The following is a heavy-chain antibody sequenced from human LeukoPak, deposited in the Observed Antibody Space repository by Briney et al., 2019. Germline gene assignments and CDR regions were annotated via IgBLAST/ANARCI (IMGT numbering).Heavy chain of an antibody. CDR3: ARNRCSSTSCYLPPSFDP. Sequence: ASVKVSCKASGYTFTSYYMHWVRQAPGQGLEWMGIINPSGGSTSYAQKFQGRVTMTRDMSTSTVYMELGSLRSEDTAVYYCARNRCSSTSCYLPPSFDPWGQGTLVTVSS. V-gene: IGHV1-46*01. CDR2: INPSGGST. CDR1: GYTFTSYY. D-gene: IGHD2-2*01. J-gene: IGHJ5*02.